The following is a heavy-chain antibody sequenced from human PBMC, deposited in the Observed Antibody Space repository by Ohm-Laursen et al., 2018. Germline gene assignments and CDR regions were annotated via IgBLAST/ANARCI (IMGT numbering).Heavy chain of an antibody. V-gene: IGHV1-69*04. CDR3: ATLWSGYYYYYYGMDV. CDR2: IIPILGIA. CDR1: GGTFSSYA. Sequence: GSSVKVSCKVSGGTFSSYAISWVRQAPGQGLEWMGRIIPILGIANYAQKFQGRVTITADKSTSTAYMELSSLRSEDTAVYYCATLWSGYYYYYYGMDVWGQGTTVTVSS. J-gene: IGHJ6*02. D-gene: IGHD3-3*01.